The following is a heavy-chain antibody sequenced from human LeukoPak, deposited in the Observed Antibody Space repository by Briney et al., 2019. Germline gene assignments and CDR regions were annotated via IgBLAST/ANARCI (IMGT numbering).Heavy chain of an antibody. J-gene: IGHJ3*02. CDR1: GFTFSDFY. CDR3: ARGGSYFDI. D-gene: IGHD1-26*01. Sequence: GGSLRLSCAASGFTFSDFYMRWIRQAPGKGLEWVSYITSAGNIYYADSVKGRFTISRDNAKNSVDLQMNSLRAEDTAMYYCARGGSYFDIWGQGTMVTVSS. V-gene: IGHV3-11*04. CDR2: ITSAGNI.